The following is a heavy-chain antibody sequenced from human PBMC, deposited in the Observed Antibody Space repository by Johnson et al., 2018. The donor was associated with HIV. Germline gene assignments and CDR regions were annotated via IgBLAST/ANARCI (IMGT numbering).Heavy chain of an antibody. Sequence: VQLVESGGGLVQPGGSLKLACAASGFTFSGSALHWVRQASGKGLEWIGHIRSKGVTYATAYAASVKGRFTISRDDSQNTAYLQMNSLRTEDTAVYYCTRLYSSGWYGSAFDIWGQGTMVTVSS. V-gene: IGHV3-73*02. CDR1: GFTFSGSA. CDR2: IRSKGVTYAT. J-gene: IGHJ3*02. D-gene: IGHD6-19*01. CDR3: TRLYSSGWYGSAFDI.